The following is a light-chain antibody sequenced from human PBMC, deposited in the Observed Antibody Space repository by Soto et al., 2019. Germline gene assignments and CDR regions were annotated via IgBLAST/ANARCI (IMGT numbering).Light chain of an antibody. CDR2: DVG. V-gene: IGLV2-14*03. Sequence: QSVLTQPASVSRAPGQSIANSRPGNSSVVGGYNSVSGYQVHPGKAPKLILYDVGDRPSGVSYRFSGSKSGDTASLTISGLQAADEADYFCRSFTRSMTNVFGSGTKVTVL. CDR3: RSFTRSMTNV. CDR1: SSVVGGYNS. J-gene: IGLJ1*01.